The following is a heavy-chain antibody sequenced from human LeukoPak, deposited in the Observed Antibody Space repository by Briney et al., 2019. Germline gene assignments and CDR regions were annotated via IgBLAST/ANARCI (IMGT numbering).Heavy chain of an antibody. CDR3: ASQGDRGYSYGRFDY. CDR1: GYTFTSYG. J-gene: IGHJ4*02. D-gene: IGHD5-18*01. CDR2: ISAYNGNT. Sequence: ASVKVSCKASGYTFTSYGISWVRQAPGQGLEWMGWISAYNGNTNYAQKLQGRVTMTTDTSTSTAYMELRSLRSDDTAVYYCASQGDRGYSYGRFDYWGQGTLVTVSS. V-gene: IGHV1-18*01.